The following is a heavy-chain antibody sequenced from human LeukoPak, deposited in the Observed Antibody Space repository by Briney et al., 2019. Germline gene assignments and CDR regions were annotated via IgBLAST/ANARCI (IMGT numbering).Heavy chain of an antibody. V-gene: IGHV4-59*01. D-gene: IGHD1-26*01. J-gene: IGHJ4*02. CDR2: IYYSGST. CDR3: ARTSIVGATVFDY. Sequence: SETLSLTCTVSGGSISSYYWSWTRQPPGKGLEWIGHIYYSGSTNYNPSLKSRVTISVDTSKNQFSLKLSSVTAADTAVYYCARTSIVGATVFDYWGQGTLVTVSS. CDR1: GGSISSYY.